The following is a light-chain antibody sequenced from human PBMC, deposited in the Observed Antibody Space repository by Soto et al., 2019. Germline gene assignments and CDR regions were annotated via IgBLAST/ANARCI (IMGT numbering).Light chain of an antibody. Sequence: QSALTQPASVSGSPGQSITISCTGTSSDVGSYDLVSWYQHHPGNAPKLMIFEVTKRPSGVSDRFSGSKSGNTASLTISGLQPEDEYDYYCCSFAGATILVFGGGTKVTVL. J-gene: IGLJ3*02. CDR2: EVT. V-gene: IGLV2-23*02. CDR3: CSFAGATILV. CDR1: SSDVGSYDL.